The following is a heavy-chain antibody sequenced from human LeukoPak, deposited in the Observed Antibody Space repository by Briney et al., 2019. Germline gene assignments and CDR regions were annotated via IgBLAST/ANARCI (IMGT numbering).Heavy chain of an antibody. CDR1: GYTFTDYF. Sequence: ASVKVSCKASGYTFTDYFMHWVRQAPGQGLEWMGWINPNSGDTNYAQKFQGRVTMTRDTSISTAYMELSRLRSDDTAVYYCARVRYRLAETYIDYWGQGTLVTVSS. CDR3: ARVRYRLAETYIDY. J-gene: IGHJ4*02. CDR2: INPNSGDT. D-gene: IGHD3-16*01. V-gene: IGHV1-2*02.